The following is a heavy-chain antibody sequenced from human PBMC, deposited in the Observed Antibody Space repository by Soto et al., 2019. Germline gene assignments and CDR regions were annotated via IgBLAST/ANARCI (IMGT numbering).Heavy chain of an antibody. J-gene: IGHJ1*01. Sequence: QLQLQESGPGLVKPSETLSLTCTVSGGSISSSSYYWGWIRQPPGKGLEWIGSIYYSGSTYYNPSLKSRVTISVDTSKNQFSLKLSSVTAADTAVYYCARNGYYDFWSGHYGYFQHWGQGTLVTVSS. V-gene: IGHV4-39*01. CDR1: GGSISSSSYY. CDR2: IYYSGST. CDR3: ARNGYYDFWSGHYGYFQH. D-gene: IGHD3-3*01.